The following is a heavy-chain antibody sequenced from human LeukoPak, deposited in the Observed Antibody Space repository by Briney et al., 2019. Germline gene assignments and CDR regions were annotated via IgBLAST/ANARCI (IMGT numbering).Heavy chain of an antibody. CDR1: GFTFSNYA. V-gene: IGHV3-23*01. Sequence: GGSLRLSCQASGFTFSNYAMSWIRQAPGKGLEWVSSINPNDDGRSFFANFVEGRSTISRDDSRSAVYLQMNNLRAEDTAVYYCARSGVATCHYWGQGILVTVSS. D-gene: IGHD2-15*01. CDR2: INPNDDGRS. J-gene: IGHJ4*02. CDR3: ARSGVATCHY.